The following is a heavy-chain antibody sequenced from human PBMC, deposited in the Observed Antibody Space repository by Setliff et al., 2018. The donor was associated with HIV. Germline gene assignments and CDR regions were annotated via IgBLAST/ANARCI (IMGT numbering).Heavy chain of an antibody. V-gene: IGHV3-74*01. J-gene: IGHJ4*02. CDR3: ARAEYSGKYY. Sequence: GESLKISCAASGFTFSTYWMRWVRQAPGKGLVWVSHISSDGGSTNYADSVKGRFTISRDNAKNTLYLQMNSLRVDDTAVYYCARAEYSGKYYWGQGTLVTVSS. CDR1: GFTFSTYW. D-gene: IGHD1-26*01. CDR2: ISSDGGST.